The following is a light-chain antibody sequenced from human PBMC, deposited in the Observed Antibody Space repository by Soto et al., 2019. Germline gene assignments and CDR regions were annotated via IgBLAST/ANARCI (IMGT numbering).Light chain of an antibody. Sequence: IVMTQSPATLSVSPGERITISCRASQNVGSNLAWYQQTPGQAPSLLIYTTSSRAAGVPARFSGSGSGTEFTLTIDSLQSEDFAVYYCQQYNNWPPLTFGQGTRLEI. CDR3: QQYNNWPPLT. CDR1: QNVGSN. CDR2: TTS. J-gene: IGKJ5*01. V-gene: IGKV3-15*01.